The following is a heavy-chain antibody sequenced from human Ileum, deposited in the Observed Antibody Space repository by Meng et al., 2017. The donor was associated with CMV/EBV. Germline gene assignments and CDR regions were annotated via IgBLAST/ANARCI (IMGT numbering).Heavy chain of an antibody. CDR3: ARGRHKYCGGDCSDAFDI. Sequence: GGSLRLSCGASGFTFSNYCMHWVRQAPGKGLEWVSRITHDGSAIYADSGRGRFNIDRDNAKNMVFLQVNSLRAEEDTAVYYCARGRHKYCGGDCSDAFDIWGQGTMVTVSS. CDR2: ITHDGSA. D-gene: IGHD2-21*01. CDR1: GFTFSNYC. V-gene: IGHV3-74*01. J-gene: IGHJ3*02.